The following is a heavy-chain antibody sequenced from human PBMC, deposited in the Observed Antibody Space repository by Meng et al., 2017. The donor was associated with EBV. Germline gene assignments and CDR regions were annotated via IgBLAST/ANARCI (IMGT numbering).Heavy chain of an antibody. CDR3: AKSSSSTPGVVDS. D-gene: IGHD2-2*01. Sequence: PGPGEPSAPSPLTCHGSGSPVSCGTFHWSWIRTPPGKELQWIGYIYDGGTTIYNPSLKSRVTIFLDTSRNQFSLGLRSVTTADTAVYYCAKSSSSTPGVVDSWGQGTLVTVSS. CDR2: IYDGGTT. V-gene: IGHV4-61*01. J-gene: IGHJ4*02. CDR1: GSPVSCGTFH.